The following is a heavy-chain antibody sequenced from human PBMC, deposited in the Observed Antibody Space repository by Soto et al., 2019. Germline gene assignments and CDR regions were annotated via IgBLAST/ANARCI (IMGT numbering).Heavy chain of an antibody. CDR3: ARPRYSSSPYYYYYGMDV. Sequence: SVKVSCKASGGTFSSYAISWVRQAPGQGLEWMGGIIPIFGTANYAQKFQGRVTITADESTSTAYMELSSLRSEDTAVYYCARPRYSSSPYYYYYGMDVWGQGTTVTVSS. V-gene: IGHV1-69*13. CDR1: GGTFSSYA. D-gene: IGHD6-6*01. J-gene: IGHJ6*02. CDR2: IIPIFGTA.